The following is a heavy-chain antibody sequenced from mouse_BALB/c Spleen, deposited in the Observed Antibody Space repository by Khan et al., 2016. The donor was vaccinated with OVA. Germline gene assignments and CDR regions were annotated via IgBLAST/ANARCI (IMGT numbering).Heavy chain of an antibody. J-gene: IGHJ3*01. CDR2: VSTGGSYT. V-gene: IGHV5-6*01. CDR1: GFTLSTYG. Sequence: LVESGGDLVKPGGSLKLSCAASGFTLSTYGMSWVRQAPDKRLEWVATVSTGGSYTYYPDSVKGRFTISRDNAKNTLYLQMSGLRSEDTAMFYCTRLAYYYDSEGFAYWGQGTLVTVSA. CDR3: TRLAYYYDSEGFAY. D-gene: IGHD1-1*01.